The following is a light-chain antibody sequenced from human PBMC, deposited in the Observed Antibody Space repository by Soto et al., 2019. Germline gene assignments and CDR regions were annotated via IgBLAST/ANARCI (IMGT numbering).Light chain of an antibody. CDR1: QSVSSSY. CDR3: QQLNSYPIT. V-gene: IGKV3D-7*01. Sequence: EILFTQSPFTLSLSQGERATLSCRASQSVSSSYLAWYQQKPGQAPRLLIYGASTRATGIPARFSGSGSGTDFTLTISSLQPEDFATYYCQQLNSYPITFGQGTRLAIK. CDR2: GAS. J-gene: IGKJ5*01.